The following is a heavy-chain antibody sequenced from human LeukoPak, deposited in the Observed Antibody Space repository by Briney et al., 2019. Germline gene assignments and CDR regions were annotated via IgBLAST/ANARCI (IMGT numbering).Heavy chain of an antibody. CDR1: GFTLSDYS. CDR3: ARRVNTWFDP. Sequence: GGSLRLSCAASGFTLSDYSMTWIRQAPGKGLEWVSYISSSSSYTNYADSVKGRSTISRDNAKNSLYLQMNSLRAEDTAVYYCARRVNTWFDPWGQGTLVTVSS. V-gene: IGHV3-11*03. D-gene: IGHD2-8*01. J-gene: IGHJ5*02. CDR2: ISSSSSYT.